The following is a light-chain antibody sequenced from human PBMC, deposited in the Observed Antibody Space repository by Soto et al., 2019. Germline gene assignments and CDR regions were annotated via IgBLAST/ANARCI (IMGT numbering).Light chain of an antibody. CDR1: QSVSSY. Sequence: EIVLTQSPATLSLSPGERATLSCRASQSVSSYLAWYQQKPGQAPRLLIYDASNRATGIPARFSGSGSGTDFTLPISSLEPEDFAVYSCQQRSNWPPLYTFGQATKLEIK. J-gene: IGKJ2*01. CDR2: DAS. CDR3: QQRSNWPPLYT. V-gene: IGKV3-11*01.